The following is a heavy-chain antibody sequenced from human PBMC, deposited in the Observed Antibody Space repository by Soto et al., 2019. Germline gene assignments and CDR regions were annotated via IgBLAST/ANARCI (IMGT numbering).Heavy chain of an antibody. CDR3: AKSAGDIVATIRYYYYGMDV. J-gene: IGHJ6*02. CDR2: IRGSGGST. V-gene: IGHV3-23*01. D-gene: IGHD5-12*01. CDR1: GFTFSSYA. Sequence: PGGSLRLSCGASGFTFSSYAMIWVRQAPGEGLEWVSAIRGSGGSTYYADSVKGRFTISRDNSKNTLYLQMNSLRAEDTAVYYCAKSAGDIVATIRYYYYGMDVWGQGTTVTVSS.